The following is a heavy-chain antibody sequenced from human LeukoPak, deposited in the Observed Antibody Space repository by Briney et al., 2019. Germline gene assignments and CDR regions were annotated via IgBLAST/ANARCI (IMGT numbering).Heavy chain of an antibody. CDR1: GYSFTTYW. CDR3: ARYYYYGMDV. V-gene: IGHV5-51*01. J-gene: IGHJ6*02. CDR2: IYPGDSDT. Sequence: TGESLKISCKCSGYSFTTYWLGWVPQMPGKGLEWMGIIYPGDSDTTYSPSFQGQVTISADKSISTAYLQWSSLKASDTAMYYCARYYYYGMDVWGQGTTVTVSS.